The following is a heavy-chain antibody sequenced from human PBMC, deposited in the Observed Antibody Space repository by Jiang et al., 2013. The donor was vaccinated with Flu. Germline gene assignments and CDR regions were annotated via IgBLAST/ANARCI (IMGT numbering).Heavy chain of an antibody. D-gene: IGHD3-22*01. CDR1: GFTFSSYA. V-gene: IGHV3-23*01. Sequence: VQLLESGGGLVQPGGSLRLSCAASGFTFSSYAMSWVRQAPGKGLEWVSAISGSGGSTYYADSVKGRFTISRDNSKNTLYLQMNSLRAEDTAVYYCAKDLLGNTALSSGPPLTTGYYYGMDVWGQGTTVTVSS. CDR3: AKDLLGNTALSSGPPLTTGYYYGMDV. CDR2: ISGSGGST. J-gene: IGHJ6*02.